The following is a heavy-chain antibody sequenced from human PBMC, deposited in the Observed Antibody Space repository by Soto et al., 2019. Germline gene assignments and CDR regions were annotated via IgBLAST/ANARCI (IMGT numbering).Heavy chain of an antibody. CDR1: GGSISSYY. J-gene: IGHJ5*02. D-gene: IGHD3-10*01. CDR3: AREWVTMVRGVIISWFDP. Sequence: ETLSITCTVSGGSISSYYWSLIRQPPGKGLEWIGYIYYSGSTYYNPSLKSRVTISVDTSKNQFSLKLSSVTAADTAVYYCAREWVTMVRGVIISWFDPWGQGTLVTVSS. V-gene: IGHV4-59*12. CDR2: IYYSGST.